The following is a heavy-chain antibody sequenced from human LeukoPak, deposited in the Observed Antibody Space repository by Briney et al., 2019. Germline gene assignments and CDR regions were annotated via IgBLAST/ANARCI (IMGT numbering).Heavy chain of an antibody. D-gene: IGHD6-13*01. Sequence: GGSLRLSCAASGFTFSSYAMSWVRQAPGKGLEWVSAISGSGGSTYYADSVKGRFTISRDNSKNTLYLQMNSLRAEDTAVYYCAKDSAAAGPLLAYYYYYGMDVWGQGTTVTVSS. CDR1: GFTFSSYA. CDR2: ISGSGGST. V-gene: IGHV3-23*01. CDR3: AKDSAAAGPLLAYYYYYGMDV. J-gene: IGHJ6*02.